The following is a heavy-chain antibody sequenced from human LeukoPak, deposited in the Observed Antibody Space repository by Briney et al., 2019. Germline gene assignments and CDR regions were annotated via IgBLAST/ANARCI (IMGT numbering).Heavy chain of an antibody. Sequence: PGGSLRLSCAASGFTFSSYWMHWVRQAPGKGLEWVAVISYDGSNKYYADSVKGRFTISRDNSKNTLYLQMNSLRAEDTAVYYCAKSTGDYGGSGGDYWGQGTLVTVSS. CDR3: AKSTGDYGGSGGDY. V-gene: IGHV3-30*18. J-gene: IGHJ4*02. CDR2: ISYDGSNK. D-gene: IGHD3-16*01. CDR1: GFTFSSYW.